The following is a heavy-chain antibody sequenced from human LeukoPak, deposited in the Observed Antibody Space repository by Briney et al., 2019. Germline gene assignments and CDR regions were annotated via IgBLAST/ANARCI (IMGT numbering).Heavy chain of an antibody. V-gene: IGHV3-23*01. CDR2: ITGSGDIT. J-gene: IGHJ4*02. CDR1: GFSFSNYA. CDR3: ANIGHFRGADPYYFDY. D-gene: IGHD3-10*01. Sequence: GGSLRLSCAASGFSFSNYAMSWVRQAPGKGLEWVSAITGSGDITYNADSVKGRFTISRDNSKNTLYLQMNSLRAEDTAVYYCANIGHFRGADPYYFDYWGQGTLVTVSS.